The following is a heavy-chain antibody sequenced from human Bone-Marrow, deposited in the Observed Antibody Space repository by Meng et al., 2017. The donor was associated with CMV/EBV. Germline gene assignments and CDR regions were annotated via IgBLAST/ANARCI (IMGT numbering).Heavy chain of an antibody. J-gene: IGHJ4*02. V-gene: IGHV1-69*10. Sequence: SVKVSCKASPYTFIDHHMHWVRQAPGQGLEWMGGIIPILGIANYAQKFQGRVTITADKSTSTAYMELSSLRSEDTAVYYCARSYNWNYYDLDYWGQGTLVTVSS. CDR1: PYTFIDHH. CDR2: IIPILGIA. D-gene: IGHD1-7*01. CDR3: ARSYNWNYYDLDY.